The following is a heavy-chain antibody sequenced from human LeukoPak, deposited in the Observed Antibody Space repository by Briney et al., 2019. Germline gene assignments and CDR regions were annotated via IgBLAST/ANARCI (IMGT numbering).Heavy chain of an antibody. D-gene: IGHD6-13*01. J-gene: IGHJ6*02. CDR1: GFTFSSYG. CDR3: AKAGAAAGGGYYYYGMDV. CDR2: ISYDGSNK. V-gene: IGHV3-30*18. Sequence: GRSLRLSCAASGFTFSSYGMHWVRQAPGKGLEWVAVISYDGSNKYYADSVKGRFTISRDNSKNTPYLQMNSLRAEDTAVYYCAKAGAAAGGGYYYYGMDVWGQGTTVTVSS.